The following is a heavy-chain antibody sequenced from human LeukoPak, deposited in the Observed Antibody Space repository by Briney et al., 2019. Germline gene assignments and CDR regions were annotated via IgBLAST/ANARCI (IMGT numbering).Heavy chain of an antibody. V-gene: IGHV3-53*01. CDR3: ARNYYDSSAYYYFDY. Sequence: GGSLRLSCAASGFTVSSNYMSWVRQAPGKGLEWVSVIYSGGSTYYADSVKGRFTLSRHNSKNTLYLQMNSLRAEDTAVYYCARNYYDSSAYYYFDYWGQGTLVTVSS. D-gene: IGHD3-22*01. CDR2: IYSGGST. CDR1: GFTVSSNY. J-gene: IGHJ4*02.